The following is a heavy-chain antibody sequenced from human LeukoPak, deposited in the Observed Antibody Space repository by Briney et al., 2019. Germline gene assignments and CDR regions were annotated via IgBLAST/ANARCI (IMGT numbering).Heavy chain of an antibody. CDR3: AKDRKRWSYYGSGSPFDY. CDR2: ISYDGSNK. Sequence: PGGSLRLSCAASALTFNSCGMHWVRQAPGKGLEWVAVISYDGSNKYYADSVKGRFTISRDNSKNTLYLQMNSLRAEDTAVYYCAKDRKRWSYYGSGSPFDYWGQGTLVTVSS. V-gene: IGHV3-30*18. CDR1: ALTFNSCG. D-gene: IGHD3-10*01. J-gene: IGHJ4*02.